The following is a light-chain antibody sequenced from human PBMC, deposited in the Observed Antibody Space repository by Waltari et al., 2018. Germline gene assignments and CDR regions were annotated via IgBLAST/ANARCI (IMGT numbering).Light chain of an antibody. CDR1: RLRTYY. V-gene: IGLV3-19*01. CDR2: GKY. CDR3: NSRDSDGNPFV. J-gene: IGLJ1*01. Sequence: SSELTQDPAVSVALGQTVRITCPRDRLRTYYANWYPQKPGHAPLLVLYGKYNRPSGVPDRFAGSYSGDTASLTITGAQAEDEADYYCNSRDSDGNPFVFGPATKVTVL.